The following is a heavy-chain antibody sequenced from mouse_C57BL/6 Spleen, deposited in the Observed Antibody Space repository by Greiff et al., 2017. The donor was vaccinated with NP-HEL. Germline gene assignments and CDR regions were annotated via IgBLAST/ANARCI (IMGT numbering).Heavy chain of an antibody. V-gene: IGHV1-50*01. CDR3: ASYDGADFDY. D-gene: IGHD1-2*01. J-gene: IGHJ2*01. CDR1: GYTFTSYW. CDR2: IDPSDSYT. Sequence: VQLQQPGAELVKPGASVKLSCKASGYTFTSYWMQWVKQRPGQGLEWIGEIDPSDSYTNYNQKFKGKATLTVDTSSSTAYMQLSSLTSEDSAVYYCASYDGADFDYWGQGTTLTVSS.